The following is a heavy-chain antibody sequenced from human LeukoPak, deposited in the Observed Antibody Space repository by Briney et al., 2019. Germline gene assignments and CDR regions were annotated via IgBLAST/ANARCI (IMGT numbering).Heavy chain of an antibody. Sequence: SETLSLTCTVSGGSISSYYWSWIRQPPGKGLEWIGYIYYSGSTNYNPSLKSRVTISVDTSKNQFSLKLSSVTAADTAVYYCAKVNYDFWADWYLDLWGRGTLVTVSS. J-gene: IGHJ2*01. CDR1: GGSISSYY. V-gene: IGHV4-59*01. CDR2: IYYSGST. CDR3: AKVNYDFWADWYLDL. D-gene: IGHD3-3*01.